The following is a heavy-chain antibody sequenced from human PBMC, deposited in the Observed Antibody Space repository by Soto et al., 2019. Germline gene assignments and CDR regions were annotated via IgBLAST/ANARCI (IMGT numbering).Heavy chain of an antibody. D-gene: IGHD6-19*01. J-gene: IGHJ5*01. Sequence: GGSLRLSCAASGFTFSDYAMSWVRQAPGKGLEWVSVINSDGATYYADSVEGRFSISRDNSKSTLCLQMNSLSVEDTAIYYCASRPRGSVAGTLDSWGQGSLVTVSS. CDR3: ASRPRGSVAGTLDS. CDR2: INSDGAT. CDR1: GFTFSDYA. V-gene: IGHV3-23*01.